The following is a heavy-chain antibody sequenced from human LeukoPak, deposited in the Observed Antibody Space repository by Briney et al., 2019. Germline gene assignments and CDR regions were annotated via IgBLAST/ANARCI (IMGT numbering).Heavy chain of an antibody. Sequence: ASVKVSCKASGYTFTGYYMHWARQAPGRGLEWMGWINPNSGGTNYAQKFQGRVTMTRDTSISTAYMELSRLRSDDTAVYYCATYDYYDSSGYDYWGQGTLVTVSS. CDR1: GYTFTGYY. J-gene: IGHJ4*02. V-gene: IGHV1-2*02. CDR2: INPNSGGT. CDR3: ATYDYYDSSGYDY. D-gene: IGHD3-22*01.